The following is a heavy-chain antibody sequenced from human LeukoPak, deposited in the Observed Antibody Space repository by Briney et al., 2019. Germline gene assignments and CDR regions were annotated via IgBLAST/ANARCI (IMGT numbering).Heavy chain of an antibody. V-gene: IGHV3-21*01. Sequence: GGSLRLSCAASGFTFSSYSMNWVRQAPGKGLEWVSSISSSSSYIYYADSVKGRFTISRDNSKNTLYLQMNSLRAEDTAVYYCARAPGYGAAYYFDYWGQGTLVTVSS. CDR2: ISSSSSYI. CDR3: ARAPGYGAAYYFDY. D-gene: IGHD1-1*01. CDR1: GFTFSSYS. J-gene: IGHJ4*02.